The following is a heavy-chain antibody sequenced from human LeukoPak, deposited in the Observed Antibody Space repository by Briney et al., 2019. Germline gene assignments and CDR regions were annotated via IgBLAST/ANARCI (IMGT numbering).Heavy chain of an antibody. CDR1: GDSVSSNSAA. Sequence: SQTLSLTCAISGDSVSSNSAAWNWIRQSPSRGLEWLGRTYYRSKWYNDYAVSVKSRITINPDTSKNQFSLQLNSVTPEDTAVYYCARRQSQWLDPRDAFDIWGQGTMVTVSS. J-gene: IGHJ3*02. D-gene: IGHD6-19*01. CDR2: TYYRSKWYN. CDR3: ARRQSQWLDPRDAFDI. V-gene: IGHV6-1*01.